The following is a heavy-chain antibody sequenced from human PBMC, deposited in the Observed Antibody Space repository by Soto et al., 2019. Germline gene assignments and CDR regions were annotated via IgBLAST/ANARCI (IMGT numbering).Heavy chain of an antibody. Sequence: QVQLQESGPGLVKPSETLTLTCTVSGGSVSSGSYYWSWIRQPPGKGLEWIGYIYYSGSTNYNPSRKSRVTISVDTSKNQFSLKLSSVTAADTAVYYCARGYSNYAVYYYGMDVWGQGTTVTVSS. V-gene: IGHV4-61*01. CDR2: IYYSGST. CDR3: ARGYSNYAVYYYGMDV. J-gene: IGHJ6*02. D-gene: IGHD4-4*01. CDR1: GGSVSSGSYY.